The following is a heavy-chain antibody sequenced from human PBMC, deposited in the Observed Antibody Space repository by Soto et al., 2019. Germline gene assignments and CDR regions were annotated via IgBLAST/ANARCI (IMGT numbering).Heavy chain of an antibody. CDR2: IYYSGST. CDR1: GGSISSGGYY. J-gene: IGHJ6*02. Sequence: SETLSLTCTVSGGSISSGGYYWSWIRQHPGKGPEWIGYIYYSGSTYYNPSLKSRVTISVDTSKNQFSLKLSSVTAADTAVYYCARDASRGYSSSSHYYYYGMDVWGQGTTVTVSS. V-gene: IGHV4-31*02. D-gene: IGHD6-6*01. CDR3: ARDASRGYSSSSHYYYYGMDV.